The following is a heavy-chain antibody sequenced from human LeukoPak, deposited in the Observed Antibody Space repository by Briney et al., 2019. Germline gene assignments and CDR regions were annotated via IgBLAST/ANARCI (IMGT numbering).Heavy chain of an antibody. J-gene: IGHJ5*02. CDR3: ARGWRVPAERWFDP. Sequence: PSETLSLTCAVYGGSFSGYYWSWIRQPPGKGLEWIGEINHSGSTKYNPSLKSRVTISVDTSKNQFSPKLSSGTAADTAVYYCARGWRVPAERWFDPGGQGTLVTVPS. CDR2: INHSGST. D-gene: IGHD2-2*01. V-gene: IGHV4-34*01. CDR1: GGSFSGYY.